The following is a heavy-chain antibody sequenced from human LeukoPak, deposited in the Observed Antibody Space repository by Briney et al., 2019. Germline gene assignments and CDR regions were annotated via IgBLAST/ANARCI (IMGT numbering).Heavy chain of an antibody. D-gene: IGHD3-16*02. CDR1: GGSIYSTNW. V-gene: IGHV4/OR15-8*01. CDR2: IHHGGRI. J-gene: IGHJ4*02. Sequence: SETLSLTCDVSGGSIYSTNWWNWVRQPPGKGLEWIGEIHHGGRINYNPSLKSRVTLSVDKSKNQFSLRLNSVTAADTAMYYCARSHDHLWGNYPDYWGQGTLVTVSS. CDR3: ARSHDHLWGNYPDY.